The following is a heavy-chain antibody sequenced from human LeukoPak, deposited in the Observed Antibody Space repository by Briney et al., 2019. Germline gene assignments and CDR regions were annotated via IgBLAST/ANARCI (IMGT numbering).Heavy chain of an antibody. Sequence: SETLSLTCTVSGGSISSHYWSSIRQPPGKGLEWIGYIYYSGSTNYTPSLKSRVTISVDTSKNQFSLKLSSVTAADTAVYYCASYYDSSGYYNYWGQGTLVTVSS. CDR2: IYYSGST. D-gene: IGHD3-22*01. V-gene: IGHV4-59*11. J-gene: IGHJ4*02. CDR1: GGSISSHY. CDR3: ASYYDSSGYYNY.